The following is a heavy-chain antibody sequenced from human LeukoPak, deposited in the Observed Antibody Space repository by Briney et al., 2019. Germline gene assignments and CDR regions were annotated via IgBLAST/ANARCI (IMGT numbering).Heavy chain of an antibody. CDR3: AKSSTARGGDDL. J-gene: IGHJ5*02. Sequence: GGSLRLSCAASGFTFSSCWMSWVRQAPGKGLEWVANIKHDGSEKYYVDSVKGRFTISRDNAKNSLYLQMNSLRAEDTAVYYCAKSSTARGGDDLWGQGTLVTVSS. CDR1: GFTFSSCW. CDR2: IKHDGSEK. V-gene: IGHV3-7*01. D-gene: IGHD5/OR15-5a*01.